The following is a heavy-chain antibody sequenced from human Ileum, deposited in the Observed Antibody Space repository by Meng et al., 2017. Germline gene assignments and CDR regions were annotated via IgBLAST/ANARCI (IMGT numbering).Heavy chain of an antibody. J-gene: IGHJ4*02. CDR2: INHSGST. V-gene: IGHV4-4*02. D-gene: IGHD2-8*01. Sequence: QMQVQESGPGLVKPSGTLSLTCTVSGGSGGPFSSATWWSWVRQSPGKGLEWIGEINHSGSTNYKPSLKSRVTISVDTSKKQFSLKLTSVTAADTAVYYCASARYANWGQGTLVTVSS. CDR3: ASARYAN. CDR1: GGSGGPFSSATW.